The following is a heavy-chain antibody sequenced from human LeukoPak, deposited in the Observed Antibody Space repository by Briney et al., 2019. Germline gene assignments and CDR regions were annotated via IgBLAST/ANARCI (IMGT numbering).Heavy chain of an antibody. CDR2: MNQDGSEK. J-gene: IGHJ4*02. Sequence: PGGSLRLSCVASGFTFSSYWMTWVRQAPGKGLEWVANMNQDGSEKYYVDSVKGRFTISRDDSKNTLYLQMNSLSADDTAVFYCARDLLSGGWYGFIDFWGQGTLVTVSS. CDR3: ARDLLSGGWYGFIDF. CDR1: GFTFSSYW. D-gene: IGHD6-19*01. V-gene: IGHV3-7*01.